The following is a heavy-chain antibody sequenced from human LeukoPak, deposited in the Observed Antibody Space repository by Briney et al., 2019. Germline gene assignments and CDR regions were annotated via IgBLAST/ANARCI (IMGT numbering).Heavy chain of an antibody. CDR1: GFTFSSYA. J-gene: IGHJ3*02. V-gene: IGHV3-23*01. CDR3: AKVDYYDTNAFDI. Sequence: GGSLRLSCAASGFTFSSYAMSWVRQARGEGLEWVSAISGSGGSTYYADSVKGRFTISRDNSKNTLYLQMNSLRAEDTAVYYCAKVDYYDTNAFDIWGQGTMVTVSS. D-gene: IGHD3-22*01. CDR2: ISGSGGST.